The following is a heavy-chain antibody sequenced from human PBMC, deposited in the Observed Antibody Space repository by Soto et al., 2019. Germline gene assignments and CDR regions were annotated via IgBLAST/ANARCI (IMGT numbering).Heavy chain of an antibody. J-gene: IGHJ6*02. V-gene: IGHV1-2*04. Sequence: QVQLVQSGAEVKKPGASVKVSCKASGYTFTGYYMHWVRQAPGQGLEWMGWINPNSGGTNYAQKFQGWVTMXXXTXXSTAYMELSRLRSXXXXXXXXXXXXXXXXXXXXXQXYGMDVWGQGTTVT. CDR2: INPNSGGT. CDR1: GYTFTGYY. CDR3: XXXXXXXXXXXXXQXYGMDV.